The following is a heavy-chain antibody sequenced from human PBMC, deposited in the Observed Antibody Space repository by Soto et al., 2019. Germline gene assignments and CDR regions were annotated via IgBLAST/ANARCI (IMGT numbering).Heavy chain of an antibody. D-gene: IGHD5-12*01. CDR1: GFTFSSYA. CDR3: ATDPGSDNWFDP. CDR2: ISGSGGST. Sequence: GGSLRLSCAASGFTFSSYAMSWVRQAPGKGLEWVSAISGSGGSTYYADSVKGRFTISRDNSKNTLYLQMNSLRAEDTAVYYCATDPGSDNWFDPWGQGTLVTASS. J-gene: IGHJ5*02. V-gene: IGHV3-23*01.